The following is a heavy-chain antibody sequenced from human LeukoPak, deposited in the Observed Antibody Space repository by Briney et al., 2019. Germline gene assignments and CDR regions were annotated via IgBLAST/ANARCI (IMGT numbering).Heavy chain of an antibody. J-gene: IGHJ4*02. V-gene: IGHV4-39*07. D-gene: IGHD5-24*01. CDR2: IYYSGST. Sequence: SETLSLTCTVSGGSISSSSYYWGWIRQPPGKGLEWIGSIYYSGSTYYNPSLKSRVTISVDTSKNQFSLKLSSVTAADTAVYYCAREEMATSLIDYWGQGTLVTVSS. CDR3: AREEMATSLIDY. CDR1: GGSISSSSYY.